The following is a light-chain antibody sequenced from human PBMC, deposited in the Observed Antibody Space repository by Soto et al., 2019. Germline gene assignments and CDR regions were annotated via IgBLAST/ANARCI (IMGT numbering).Light chain of an antibody. CDR3: QQYGDSRLT. Sequence: EIVLTQSPGTLSLSPGERVTLSCRASQSVSSSYLAWYQQKPGQAPRLLIYGASSRATGIPDRFSGSGSGTDFTLTIRRLEPEDFAVYYCQQYGDSRLTFGGGAKVEIK. J-gene: IGKJ4*01. CDR1: QSVSSSY. CDR2: GAS. V-gene: IGKV3-20*01.